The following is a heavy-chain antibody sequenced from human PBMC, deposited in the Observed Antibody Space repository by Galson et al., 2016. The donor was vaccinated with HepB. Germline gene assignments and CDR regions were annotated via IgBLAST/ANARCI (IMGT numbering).Heavy chain of an antibody. CDR1: GFIFSNYA. CDR2: ISNDGINT. Sequence: SLRLSCAASGFIFSNYAIHWVRQAPGRGLEWVAVISNDGINTHYADSVKGRFTVSRDNSKNTLYLQVHSLRAEDTAMYYCARGQQWLIHQWFDPWGQGTPVIVSS. J-gene: IGHJ5*02. V-gene: IGHV3-30-3*01. CDR3: ARGQQWLIHQWFDP. D-gene: IGHD6-19*01.